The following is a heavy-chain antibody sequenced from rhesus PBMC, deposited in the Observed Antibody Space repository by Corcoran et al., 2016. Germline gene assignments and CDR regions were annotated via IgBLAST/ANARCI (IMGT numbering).Heavy chain of an antibody. Sequence: QVQLQESGPGPLKPSETLSLTCAVSGDSISGGYAWGWIRQSPGKGLEWIGNIYTTRGNTYYTPSLKSRVTTSTVTSKHQFSLKLTSVTAADTAVYYCARGWRTSSGGYFDYWGQGVLVTVSS. CDR2: IYTTRGNT. V-gene: IGHV4S7*01. D-gene: IGHD6-31*01. CDR3: ARGWRTSSGGYFDY. CDR1: GDSISGGYA. J-gene: IGHJ4*01.